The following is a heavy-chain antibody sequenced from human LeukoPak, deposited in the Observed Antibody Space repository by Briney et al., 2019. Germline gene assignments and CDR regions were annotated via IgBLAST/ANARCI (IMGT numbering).Heavy chain of an antibody. D-gene: IGHD2/OR15-2a*01. CDR2: ISYSSTYI. V-gene: IGHV3-21*01. CDR1: GFTFSSYC. Sequence: GGSLRLSCAASGFTFSSYCMNWVRHTPGKGLEWVSSISYSSTYIYYADSVKGRFTVSRDDAKNSLYLQMNSLRAEDTAVYYCAISKGIGIYGMDVWGQGTTVTVSS. CDR3: AISKGIGIYGMDV. J-gene: IGHJ6*02.